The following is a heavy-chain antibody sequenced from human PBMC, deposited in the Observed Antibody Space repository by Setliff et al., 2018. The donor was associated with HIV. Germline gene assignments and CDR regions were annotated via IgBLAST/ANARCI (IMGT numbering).Heavy chain of an antibody. D-gene: IGHD2-2*01. CDR2: VNNDGTDT. J-gene: IGHJ6*03. V-gene: IGHV3-74*01. CDR1: GFTFNSYW. Sequence: GGSLRLSCVASGFTFNSYWMYWVRQAPGKGLVCVSRVNNDGTDTIYADSVKGRFTISRDNAKSTVYLQMGSLSADDTAVYYCAKSCDVPSKPGPYYYSMDVWGKGTTVTVSS. CDR3: AKSCDVPSKPGPYYYSMDV.